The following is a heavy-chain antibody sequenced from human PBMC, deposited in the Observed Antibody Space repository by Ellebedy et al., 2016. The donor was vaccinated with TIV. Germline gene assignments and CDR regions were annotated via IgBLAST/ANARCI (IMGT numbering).Heavy chain of an antibody. CDR3: ARALNYENGMDV. J-gene: IGHJ6*02. D-gene: IGHD4-11*01. V-gene: IGHV3-66*01. Sequence: GESLKISCAASGFTVSSNYMSWVRQAPGKGLEWVSVIYRGGITYYADSVKGRFTISRDNSKNTLYLQMNSLRAEGTAVYYCARALNYENGMDVWGQGTTVTVSS. CDR1: GFTVSSNY. CDR2: IYRGGIT.